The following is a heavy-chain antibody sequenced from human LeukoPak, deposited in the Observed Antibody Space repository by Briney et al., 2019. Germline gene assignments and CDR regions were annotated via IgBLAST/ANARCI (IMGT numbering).Heavy chain of an antibody. V-gene: IGHV1-18*01. CDR2: ISAYNGNT. CDR1: GYTFTSYG. D-gene: IGHD1-26*01. CDR3: ARGGYLGATKYYFDY. J-gene: IGHJ4*02. Sequence: GASVKVSFKASGYTFTSYGISWVRQAPGQGLEWMGWISAYNGNTNYAQKLQGRVTMTTDTSTSTAYMELRSLRPDDTAVYYCARGGYLGATKYYFDYWGQGTLVTVSS.